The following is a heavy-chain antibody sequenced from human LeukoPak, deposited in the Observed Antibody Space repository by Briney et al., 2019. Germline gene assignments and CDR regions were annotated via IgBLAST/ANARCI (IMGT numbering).Heavy chain of an antibody. CDR1: GGTFSSYA. V-gene: IGHV1-2*02. Sequence: ASVKVSCKASGGTFSSYAISWVRQAPGQGLEWMGWINPNSGGTNYAQKFQGRVTMTRDTSISTACMELSRLRSDDTAVYYCARDRVAAAGTGSYYYYYYMDVWGKGTTVTVSS. CDR2: INPNSGGT. CDR3: ARDRVAAAGTGSYYYYYYMDV. D-gene: IGHD6-13*01. J-gene: IGHJ6*03.